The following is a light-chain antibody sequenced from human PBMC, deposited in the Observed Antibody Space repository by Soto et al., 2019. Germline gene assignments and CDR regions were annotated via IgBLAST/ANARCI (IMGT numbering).Light chain of an antibody. CDR3: QQRNSWPTSLT. J-gene: IGKJ4*01. CDR2: DTS. Sequence: EIFFTHSPATVSLSPGERATLSCKASHSFCLYLSWYQQKHGQAPRLLIYDTSNRAPGIPARFSGSASGTDFTLTISSLEPEDFAVYYCQQRNSWPTSLTFGGGTKVDIK. CDR1: HSFCLY. V-gene: IGKV3-11*01.